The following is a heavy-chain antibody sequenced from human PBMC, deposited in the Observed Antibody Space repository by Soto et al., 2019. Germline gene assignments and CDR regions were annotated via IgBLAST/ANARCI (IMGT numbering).Heavy chain of an antibody. CDR2: IYYSGST. CDR1: GGSISSYY. D-gene: IGHD6-25*01. J-gene: IGHJ5*02. Sequence: SETLSLTCTVSGGSISSYYWSWIRQPPGKGLEWIGYIYYSGSTNYNPSPKSRVTISVDTSKNQFSLKLIFVPAADTAFFYCARPHGGSSGWDNWFDPWGQGTRVTVSS. V-gene: IGHV4-59*01. CDR3: ARPHGGSSGWDNWFDP.